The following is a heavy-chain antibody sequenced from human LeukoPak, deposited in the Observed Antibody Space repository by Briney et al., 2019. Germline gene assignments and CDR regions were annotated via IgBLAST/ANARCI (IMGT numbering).Heavy chain of an antibody. V-gene: IGHV4-39*01. Sequence: PSETLSLTCTVSGGSISTSGYYWGWIRQPPGKGLERIGILYYSGSTHYNSALKSRVTISVDTSKNQFSLNLRSVTAADTAVYYCARGRVPDYWGQGTLVTVSS. CDR1: GGSISTSGYY. D-gene: IGHD3-10*01. J-gene: IGHJ4*02. CDR3: ARGRVPDY. CDR2: LYYSGST.